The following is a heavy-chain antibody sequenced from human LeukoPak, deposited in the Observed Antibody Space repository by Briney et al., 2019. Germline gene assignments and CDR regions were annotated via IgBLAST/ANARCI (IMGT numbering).Heavy chain of an antibody. CDR2: INHSGST. CDR3: ARGPDIVVVLGKAYFDY. V-gene: IGHV4-34*01. D-gene: IGHD2-2*01. J-gene: IGHJ4*02. CDR1: GGSFSGYY. Sequence: PSETLSLTCAVYGGSFSGYYWSWIRQPPGKGLEWIGEINHSGSTNYNPSLTSRVTISVDTSKNQFSLKLSSVTVADTAVYYCARGPDIVVVLGKAYFDYWGQGTLVTVSS.